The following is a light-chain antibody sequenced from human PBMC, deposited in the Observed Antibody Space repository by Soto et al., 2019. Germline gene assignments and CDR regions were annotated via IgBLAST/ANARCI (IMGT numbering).Light chain of an antibody. CDR1: QGISSY. Sequence: AIRMTQSPSSFSASTGDRVTITCRASQGISSYLAWYQQKPGKAPKLLIYAASTLQSGVPSRFSGSGSGTDFTLTISCLQSEDFATYYCQQYYSDXLTFGGGTKVDIK. V-gene: IGKV1-8*01. CDR2: AAS. J-gene: IGKJ4*01. CDR3: QQYYSDXLT.